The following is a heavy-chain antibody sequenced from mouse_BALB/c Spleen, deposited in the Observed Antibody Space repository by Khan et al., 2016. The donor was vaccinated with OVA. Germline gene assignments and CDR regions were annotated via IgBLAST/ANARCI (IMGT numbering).Heavy chain of an antibody. CDR1: GYSFTGYF. CDR3: ARIYRSDFDY. D-gene: IGHD1-1*01. CDR2: INPHIGET. J-gene: IGHJ2*01. Sequence: VQLKQSGPELVKPGASVKISCKASGYSFTGYFMNWVMQSHGKSLEWIGRINPHIGETFYNQKFKGKDTLTVDESSSTAHMELRSLASEDSAVYYCARIYRSDFDYWGQGTTLTVSS. V-gene: IGHV1-20*02.